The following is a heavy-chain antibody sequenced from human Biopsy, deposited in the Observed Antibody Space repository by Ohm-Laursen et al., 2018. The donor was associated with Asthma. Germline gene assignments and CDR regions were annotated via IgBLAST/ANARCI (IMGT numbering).Heavy chain of an antibody. CDR2: INSVFGTT. V-gene: IGHV1-69*13. CDR3: ARKAGSCISRTCYSLDF. CDR1: GGTFNTYV. J-gene: IGHJ4*02. Sequence: ASVKVSCKSLGGTFNTYVIGWVRQAPGQGLKWMGGINSVFGTTTYPQKFQDRVTITADDSTSTVYMELSSLRSEDTAVYYCARKAGSCISRTCYSLDFWGQGTPVTVSS. D-gene: IGHD2-2*01.